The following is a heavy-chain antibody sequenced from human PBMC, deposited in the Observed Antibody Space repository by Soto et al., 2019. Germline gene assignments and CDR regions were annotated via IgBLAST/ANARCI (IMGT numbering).Heavy chain of an antibody. D-gene: IGHD5-12*01. CDR2: INPNSGGT. CDR1: GYTFTGYY. CDR3: ARVQYSGYDNYFDY. Sequence: GASVKVSCKASGYTFTGYYMHWVRQAPGQGLEWMGWINPNSGGTNYAQKLQGWVTMTTDTSSSTAYMELRSLRSDDTAVYYCARVQYSGYDNYFDYWGQGTLVTVSS. V-gene: IGHV1-2*04. J-gene: IGHJ4*02.